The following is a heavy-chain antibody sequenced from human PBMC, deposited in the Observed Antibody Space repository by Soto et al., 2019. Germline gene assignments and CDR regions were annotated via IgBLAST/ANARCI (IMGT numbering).Heavy chain of an antibody. CDR2: IYYSGST. CDR1: GGSISSGGYY. Sequence: QVQLQESGPGLVKPSQTLSLTCTVSGGSISSGGYYWSWIRQHPGKGLEWIGYIYYSGSTYYNPSLKSRVTISVDTSKNQFSRKLSSVTAADTAVYYCAREPTVATIWGFDYWGQGTLVTVSS. D-gene: IGHD5-12*01. CDR3: AREPTVATIWGFDY. V-gene: IGHV4-31*03. J-gene: IGHJ4*02.